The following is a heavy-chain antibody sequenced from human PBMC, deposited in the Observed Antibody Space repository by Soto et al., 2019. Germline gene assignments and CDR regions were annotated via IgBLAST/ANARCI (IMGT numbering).Heavy chain of an antibody. Sequence: GGSLRLSCAASGFACSEQYMDWVRQAPGKGLEWVARIRNKANSYGTEYAASVKGRFTISRDDSKNAVYLQMDSLEPEDTAVYYCASSGNNPRKLDHWGQGTLVTVSS. J-gene: IGHJ4*02. CDR2: IRNKANSYGT. CDR3: ASSGNNPRKLDH. V-gene: IGHV3-72*01. D-gene: IGHD1-1*01. CDR1: GFACSEQY.